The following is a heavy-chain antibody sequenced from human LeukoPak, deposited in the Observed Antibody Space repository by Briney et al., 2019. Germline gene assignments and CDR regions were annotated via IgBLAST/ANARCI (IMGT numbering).Heavy chain of an antibody. Sequence: ASVKVSCKASGYTFTGYYMHWVRQAPGQGLEWMGWISAYNGNTNYAQKLQGRVTMTTDTSTSTAYMELRSLRSDDTAVYYCARNGYGDPPYYYYGMDVWGQGTTVTVSS. J-gene: IGHJ6*02. D-gene: IGHD4-17*01. CDR3: ARNGYGDPPYYYYGMDV. V-gene: IGHV1-18*04. CDR1: GYTFTGYY. CDR2: ISAYNGNT.